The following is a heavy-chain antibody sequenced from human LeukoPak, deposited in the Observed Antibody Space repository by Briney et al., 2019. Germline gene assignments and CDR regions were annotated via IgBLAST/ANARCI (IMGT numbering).Heavy chain of an antibody. CDR2: IYPGDSDT. CDR3: ARLGPGGYSGFDEFLDY. V-gene: IGHV5-51*01. Sequence: GESLKISCKGSGYSFTSYWIGWARQMPGKGLEWMGIIYPGDSDTRYSPSFQGQVTISADKSISTAYLQWSSLKASDTAMYYCARLGPGGYSGFDEFLDYWGQGTLVTVSS. J-gene: IGHJ4*02. CDR1: GYSFTSYW. D-gene: IGHD5-12*01.